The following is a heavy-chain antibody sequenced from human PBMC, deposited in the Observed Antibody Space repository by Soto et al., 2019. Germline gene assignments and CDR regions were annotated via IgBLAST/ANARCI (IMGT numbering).Heavy chain of an antibody. CDR3: ATGLYSSGWYYFDY. CDR2: ISAYNGNT. J-gene: IGHJ4*02. D-gene: IGHD6-19*01. V-gene: IGHV1-18*01. Sequence: ASVKVSCKASGYTFTSYGISWVRQAPGQGLEWMGWISAYNGNTNYAQKFQGRVTMTEDTSTDTAYMELSSLRSEDTAVYYCATGLYSSGWYYFDYWGQGTLVTVSS. CDR1: GYTFTSYG.